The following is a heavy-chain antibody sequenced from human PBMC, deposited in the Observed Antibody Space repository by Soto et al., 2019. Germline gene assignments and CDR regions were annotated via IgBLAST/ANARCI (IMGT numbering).Heavy chain of an antibody. J-gene: IGHJ4*02. CDR2: IYYSGST. CDR3: ARSLYDFWGRRSVYYFDY. D-gene: IGHD3-3*01. V-gene: IGHV4-59*08. CDR1: GGSISSYY. Sequence: SETLSLTCTVSGGSISSYYWSWIRQPPGKGLEWIGYIYYSGSTNYNPSLKSRVTISVDTSKNQFSLKLSSVTAADTAVYYCARSLYDFWGRRSVYYFDYWGQGTLVTVSS.